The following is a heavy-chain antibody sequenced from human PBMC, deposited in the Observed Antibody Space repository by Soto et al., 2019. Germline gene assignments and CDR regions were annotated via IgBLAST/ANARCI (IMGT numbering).Heavy chain of an antibody. D-gene: IGHD2-8*01. V-gene: IGHV3-74*01. CDR3: ARGGVSNRFDY. Sequence: EVQLVESGGGLVHPGGSLRLSCAASGFTFSAYWMHWVRQAPGKGLVWVSHIYSDGSTTNYADSVNGRFTISRDNAKNTLYLQMDSLRVEDTAVYYCARGGVSNRFDYWGQGALVTVSS. J-gene: IGHJ4*02. CDR2: IYSDGSTT. CDR1: GFTFSAYW.